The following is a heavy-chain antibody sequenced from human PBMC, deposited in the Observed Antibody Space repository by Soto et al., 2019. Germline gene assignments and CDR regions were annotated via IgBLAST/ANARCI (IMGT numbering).Heavy chain of an antibody. CDR3: ARAQWDYDSSGRGGGWFDP. CDR1: GFTFSSYA. D-gene: IGHD3-22*01. CDR2: ISYDGSNK. Sequence: QVQLVESGGGVVQPGRSLRLSCAASGFTFSSYAMHWVRQAPGKGLEWVAVISYDGSNKYYADSVKGRFTISRDNSKNQLYLQMNSLRAEDTAVYYCARAQWDYDSSGRGGGWFDPWGQGTLVTVSS. J-gene: IGHJ5*02. V-gene: IGHV3-30-3*01.